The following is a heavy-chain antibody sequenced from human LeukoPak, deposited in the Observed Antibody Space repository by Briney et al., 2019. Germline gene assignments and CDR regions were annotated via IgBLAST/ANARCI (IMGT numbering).Heavy chain of an antibody. CDR2: IYSGGST. Sequence: GGSLRLSCAASGFTFSSYAMSWVRQAPGKGLEWVSVIYSGGSTFYADSVKGRFTISRDNSKNTLYLQMNSLRAEDTAVYYCARDGYCSSTSCYRDAFDIWGQGTMVTVSS. V-gene: IGHV3-53*01. D-gene: IGHD2-2*03. J-gene: IGHJ3*02. CDR3: ARDGYCSSTSCYRDAFDI. CDR1: GFTFSSYA.